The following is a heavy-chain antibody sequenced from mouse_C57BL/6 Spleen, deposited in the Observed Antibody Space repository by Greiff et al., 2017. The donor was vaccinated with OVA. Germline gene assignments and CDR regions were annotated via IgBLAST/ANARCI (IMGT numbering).Heavy chain of an antibody. V-gene: IGHV1-55*01. Sequence: QVQLQQPGAELVKPGASVKMSCKASGYTFTSYWITWVKQRPGQGLEWIGDIYPGSGSTNYNEKFKSKATLTVDTSSSTAYMQLSSLTSEDSAVYYCARSGYYYGSSYSWGQGTTLTVSS. CDR3: ARSGYYYGSSYS. J-gene: IGHJ2*01. CDR2: IYPGSGST. CDR1: GYTFTSYW. D-gene: IGHD1-1*01.